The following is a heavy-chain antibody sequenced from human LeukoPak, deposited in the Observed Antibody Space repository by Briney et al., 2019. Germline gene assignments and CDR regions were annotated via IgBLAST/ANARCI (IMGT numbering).Heavy chain of an antibody. Sequence: GESLKISCMGSGYSFTNYWIGWVRQMPGKGLEWMGIIHPGDSDTRYSPSFQGQVTISADKSTSAAYLQWSSLKASDSDIYYCARVLAGTLDYWGQGTLVTVSS. CDR2: IHPGDSDT. V-gene: IGHV5-51*01. CDR3: ARVLAGTLDY. J-gene: IGHJ4*02. CDR1: GYSFTNYW. D-gene: IGHD1-1*01.